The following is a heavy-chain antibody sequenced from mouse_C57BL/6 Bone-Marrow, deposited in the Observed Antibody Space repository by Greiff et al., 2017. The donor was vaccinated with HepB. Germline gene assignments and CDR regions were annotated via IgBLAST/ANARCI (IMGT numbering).Heavy chain of an antibody. CDR2: IYPGSGNT. J-gene: IGHJ4*01. CDR3: ARGGLRYAMDY. CDR1: GYTFTDYY. Sequence: LVESGAELVRPGASVKLSCKASGYTFTDYYINWVKQRPGQGLEWIARIYPGSGNTYYNEKFKGKATLTAEKSSSTAYMQLSSLTSEDSAVYFCARGGLRYAMDYWGQGTSVTVSS. D-gene: IGHD1-1*01. V-gene: IGHV1-76*01.